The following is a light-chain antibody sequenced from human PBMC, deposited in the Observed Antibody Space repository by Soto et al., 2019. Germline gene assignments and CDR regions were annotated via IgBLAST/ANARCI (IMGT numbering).Light chain of an antibody. Sequence: EIVMTQSPATLSVSPGERATLSCRASQSVSSNLAWYQQRPGQPPRLLIYGASTRATGIPARFSGSGSGTEFPLTISSLQSEDFAVYYCQQYSKWPLFTFGPGTRVDIK. CDR3: QQYSKWPLFT. J-gene: IGKJ3*01. CDR2: GAS. CDR1: QSVSSN. V-gene: IGKV3-15*01.